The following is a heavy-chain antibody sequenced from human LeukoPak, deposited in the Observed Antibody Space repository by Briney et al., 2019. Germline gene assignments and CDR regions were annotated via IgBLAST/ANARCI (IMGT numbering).Heavy chain of an antibody. V-gene: IGHV4-39*01. Sequence: PSETLSLTCTVSGGSISSSSYYWGWIRQPPGKGLEWIGSIYYSGSTYYNPSLKSRVTISVDTSKNQFSLKLSSVTAADTAVYYCARPISITMVRGVIKPFDAFDIWGQGTMVTVSS. CDR1: GGSISSSSYY. CDR3: ARPISITMVRGVIKPFDAFDI. CDR2: IYYSGST. J-gene: IGHJ3*02. D-gene: IGHD3-10*01.